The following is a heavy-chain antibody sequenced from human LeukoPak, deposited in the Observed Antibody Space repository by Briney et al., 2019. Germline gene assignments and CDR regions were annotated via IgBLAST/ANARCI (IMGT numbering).Heavy chain of an antibody. D-gene: IGHD2-15*01. CDR2: IIPILGIA. CDR3: AAAKRSNYYYYGMDV. CDR1: GGTFSSYA. V-gene: IGHV1-69*04. J-gene: IGHJ6*02. Sequence: ASVKVSCKASGGTFSSYAISWVRQAPGQGLEWMGRIIPILGIANNAQKFQGRVTITADKSTSTAYMELSSLRSEDTAVYYCAAAKRSNYYYYGMDVWGQGTTVTVSS.